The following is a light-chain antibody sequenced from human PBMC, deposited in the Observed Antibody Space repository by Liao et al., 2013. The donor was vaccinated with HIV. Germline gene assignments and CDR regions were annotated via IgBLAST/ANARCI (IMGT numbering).Light chain of an antibody. V-gene: IGLV3-1*01. CDR1: KLGDRD. J-gene: IGLJ1*01. Sequence: SYELTQSPSVSVSPGQTASITCSGDKLGDRDASWYQQKPGQSPVLVIYQDTKRPSGIPERFSGSNSGNTATLTISGTQAMDEADYYCQAWDSNTAAYVFGTGTKVTRP. CDR3: QAWDSNTAAYV. CDR2: QDT.